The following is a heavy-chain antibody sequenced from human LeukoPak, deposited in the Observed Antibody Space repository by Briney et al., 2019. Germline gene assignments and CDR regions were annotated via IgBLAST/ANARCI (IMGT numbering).Heavy chain of an antibody. CDR1: GYTFTSYD. CDR3: ARLKEQWLRFNYYYYMDV. V-gene: IGHV1-8*01. D-gene: IGHD5-12*01. J-gene: IGHJ6*03. CDR2: MNPNSGNT. Sequence: GASVKVSCKASGYTFTSYDINWVRQATGQGLEWMGWMNPNSGNTGYAQKFQGRVTMTRNTSISTAYMELSSLRSEDTAVYYCARLKEQWLRFNYYYYMDVWGKGTTVTVSS.